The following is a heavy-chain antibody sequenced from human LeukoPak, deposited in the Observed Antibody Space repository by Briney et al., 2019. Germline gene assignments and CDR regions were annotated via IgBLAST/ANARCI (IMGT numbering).Heavy chain of an antibody. CDR3: TVGSYGYSY. CDR2: IKSKTDGGTT. D-gene: IGHD5-18*01. V-gene: IGHV3-15*01. J-gene: IGHJ4*02. CDR1: GFTFSNAW. Sequence: GGSLRLSCAASGFTFSNAWMSWVRQAPGKGLEWGGRIKSKTDGGTTDYAAPVKGRFTISRDDSKNTLYLQMNSLKTEDTAVYYCTVGSYGYSYWGQGTLVTVSS.